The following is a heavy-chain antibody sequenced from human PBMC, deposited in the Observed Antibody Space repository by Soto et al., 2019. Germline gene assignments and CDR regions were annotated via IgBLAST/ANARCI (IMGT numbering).Heavy chain of an antibody. CDR2: ISYDGSNK. Sequence: QVQLVESGGGVEQPGRSLRLSCAASGFIFSSYGMHWVRQAPGKGLEWVAVISYDGSNKYYADSVKGRFTISRDNSKNTLYLQMNTLRAEDTAMYYCAKGGSGWYGFYYGLDVWGQGTTVTVSS. D-gene: IGHD6-19*01. CDR1: GFIFSSYG. CDR3: AKGGSGWYGFYYGLDV. J-gene: IGHJ6*02. V-gene: IGHV3-30*18.